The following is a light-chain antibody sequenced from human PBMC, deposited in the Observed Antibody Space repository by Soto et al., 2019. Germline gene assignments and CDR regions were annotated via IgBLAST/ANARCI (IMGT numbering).Light chain of an antibody. CDR1: QSVSSKY. J-gene: IGKJ1*01. V-gene: IGKV3-20*01. CDR3: QQCHNWPRT. CDR2: GTS. Sequence: EIVLTQSPGTLSLSPGERATLSCRASQSVSSKYLAWYQQKPGQAPRLLIYGTSSRATGISDRFRGSGSGTDFTLTISSLQSEDLAVYYCQQCHNWPRTFGQGTKVDIK.